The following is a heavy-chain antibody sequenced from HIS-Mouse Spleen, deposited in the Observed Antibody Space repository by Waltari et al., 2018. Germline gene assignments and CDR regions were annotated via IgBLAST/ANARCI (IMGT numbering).Heavy chain of an antibody. CDR2: IYYSEST. J-gene: IGHJ2*01. CDR3: AREIPYSSSWYDWYFDL. V-gene: IGHV4-39*07. D-gene: IGHD6-13*01. Sequence: QLQLQESDPGLAKPSETLSLTCTVSGGSISSSSYYWGWIRQPPGKGLEWIWSIYYSESTYYNPSLKGRVTISVDTSKNQFSLKLSSVTAADTAVYYCAREIPYSSSWYDWYFDLWGRGTLVTVSS. CDR1: GGSISSSSYY.